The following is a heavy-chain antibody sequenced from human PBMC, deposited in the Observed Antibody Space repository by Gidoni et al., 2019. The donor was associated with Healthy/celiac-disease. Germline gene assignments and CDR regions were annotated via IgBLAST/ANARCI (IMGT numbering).Heavy chain of an antibody. Sequence: QVQLVQSGAEVKKPGASVKVSGKASGYTFTSYDINWVRQATVQGLEWMGWRTHNSVNTGNAQKFQGRVVMTRNTSISTAYMELSSLRSDDTAVYYCARFSRAAAGTHWFDPWGQGTLVTVSS. V-gene: IGHV1-8*01. CDR3: ARFSRAAAGTHWFDP. CDR1: GYTFTSYD. J-gene: IGHJ5*02. D-gene: IGHD6-13*01. CDR2: RTHNSVNT.